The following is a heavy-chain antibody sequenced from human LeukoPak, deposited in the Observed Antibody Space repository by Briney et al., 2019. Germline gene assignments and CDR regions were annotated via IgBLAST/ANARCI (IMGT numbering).Heavy chain of an antibody. CDR2: IKQDGSEK. CDR3: ARDAGRFLEWHLDY. CDR1: GFTFSSYW. D-gene: IGHD3-3*01. J-gene: IGHJ4*02. Sequence: PGGSLRLSCAASGFTFSSYWMSWVRQAPGKGLEWVANIKQDGSEKYYVDSVKGRFTISRDNAKNSLYLQMNSLRAEDTAVYYCARDAGRFLEWHLDYWGQGTLVTVSS. V-gene: IGHV3-7*03.